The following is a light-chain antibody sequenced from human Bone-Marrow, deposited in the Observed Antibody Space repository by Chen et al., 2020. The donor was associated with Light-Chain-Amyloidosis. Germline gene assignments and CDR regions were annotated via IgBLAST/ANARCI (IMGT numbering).Light chain of an antibody. CDR2: DNT. V-gene: IGLV3-21*03. J-gene: IGLJ3*02. CDR3: QVWDSSVDHRV. CDR1: NIGSST. Sequence: SYVLTQPPSVSVAPGKTAKITCGGNNIGSSTVHWYQQRPGQAPVLVVYDNTDRPSGIPARFAGSNSGNTAALTISRVEAGDEADYYCQVWDSSVDHRVFGGGTKLTVL.